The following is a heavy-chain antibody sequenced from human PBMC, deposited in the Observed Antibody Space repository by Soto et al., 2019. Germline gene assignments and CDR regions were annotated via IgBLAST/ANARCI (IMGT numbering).Heavy chain of an antibody. CDR3: ARYKITGLFDY. CDR1: GGSFSGYY. J-gene: IGHJ4*02. D-gene: IGHD2-8*02. V-gene: IGHV4-34*01. Sequence: QVQLQQWGAGLLKPSETLSLNCAVYGGSFSGYYWTWIRQPPGTGLEWIGEINHSGSTNYNPSLKNRVTISVDTSKNQFSLKLTSVTAADTAVYYCARYKITGLFDYWGQGTLVTVSS. CDR2: INHSGST.